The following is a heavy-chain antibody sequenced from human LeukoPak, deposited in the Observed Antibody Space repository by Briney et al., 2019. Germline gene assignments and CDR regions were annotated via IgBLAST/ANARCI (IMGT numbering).Heavy chain of an antibody. D-gene: IGHD5-18*01. CDR3: TREWPDTAIGLLDY. V-gene: IGHV3-7*01. CDR1: GFTFSTYW. Sequence: GGSLRLSCVASGFTFSTYWMSWVRQAPGKGLEWVANIKPDGSEKNYADSVKGRFIISRDNAKNSLSLQMNSLRAEDTAVYYCTREWPDTAIGLLDYSGQGTLVTVSS. CDR2: IKPDGSEK. J-gene: IGHJ4*02.